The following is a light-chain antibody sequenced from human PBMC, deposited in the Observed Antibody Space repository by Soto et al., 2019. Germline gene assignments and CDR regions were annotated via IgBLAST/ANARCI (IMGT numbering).Light chain of an antibody. V-gene: IGLV2-8*01. J-gene: IGLJ3*02. CDR1: SSDVGGYDF. CDR2: DVS. Sequence: QSALTQPPSASGSPGQSVTISCTGTSSDVGGYDFVSWYQHHPGKAPKLMIFDVSERPSGVPDRFSGSKSGNTASLTVSGLQAEDEADYYCTSYESSNTGVFGGGTKLTVL. CDR3: TSYESSNTGV.